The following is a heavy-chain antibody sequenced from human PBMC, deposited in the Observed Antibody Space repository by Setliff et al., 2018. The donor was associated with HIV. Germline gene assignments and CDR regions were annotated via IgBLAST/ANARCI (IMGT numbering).Heavy chain of an antibody. V-gene: IGHV4-61*09. Sequence: SETLSLTCSVSGGSINRGTYYWTWIRQSAGKGLEWIGHIYITGDTDYNPSLESRVTISVDTSKNQFSLNLSSVTAAETAVYYCARVGYHGSGRYSFDYWGQGTLVTVS. J-gene: IGHJ4*02. D-gene: IGHD3-10*01. CDR3: ARVGYHGSGRYSFDY. CDR2: IYITGDT. CDR1: GGSINRGTYY.